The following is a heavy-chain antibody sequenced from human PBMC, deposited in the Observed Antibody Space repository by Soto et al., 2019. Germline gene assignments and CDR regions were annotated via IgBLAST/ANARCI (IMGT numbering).Heavy chain of an antibody. CDR3: AIQKVGATSIHVFDI. D-gene: IGHD1-26*01. Sequence: SETLSLTCAISGDSVSSNSAAWNWIRQSPSRGLEWLGRTYYRSKWYNDYAVPVKSRITINPDTSKNQFSLQMNSLRAEDTAVYYCAIQKVGATSIHVFDIWGQGTMVTVSS. CDR2: TYYRSKWYN. CDR1: GDSVSSNSAA. J-gene: IGHJ3*02. V-gene: IGHV6-1*01.